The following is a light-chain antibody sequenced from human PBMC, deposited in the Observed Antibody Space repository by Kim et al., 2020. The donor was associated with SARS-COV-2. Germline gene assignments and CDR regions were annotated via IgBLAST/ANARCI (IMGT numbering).Light chain of an antibody. CDR3: QSYDSSLSGVV. Sequence: RVSISCTGSSSNNGAGYAVHWDQQLPGTAPKLLIYGNTNRPSGVPDRFSGSKSGTSASLAITGLQAEDEADYYCQSYDSSLSGVVFGGGTKLTVL. CDR2: GNT. V-gene: IGLV1-40*01. J-gene: IGLJ2*01. CDR1: SSNNGAGYA.